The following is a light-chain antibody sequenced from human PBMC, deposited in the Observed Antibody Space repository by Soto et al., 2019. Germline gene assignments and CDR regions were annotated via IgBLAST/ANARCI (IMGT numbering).Light chain of an antibody. CDR1: QSISSY. CDR2: AAS. CDR3: LQSYSTPIT. V-gene: IGKV1-39*01. J-gene: IGKJ5*01. Sequence: DIQMTQSPSSLSVSVGDRVTITCRASQSISSYLNWYQQKPGKAPKLLIYAASSLQSGVPSRFSGSGSGTDFTLTISSLQPEDFATCYCLQSYSTPITFGQGTRLEIK.